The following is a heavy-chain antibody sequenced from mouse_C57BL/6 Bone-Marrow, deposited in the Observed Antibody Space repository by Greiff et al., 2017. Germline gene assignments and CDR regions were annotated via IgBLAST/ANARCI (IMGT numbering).Heavy chain of an antibody. CDR1: GYAFSSSW. CDR2: IYPGAGDT. Sequence: VQLQQSGPELVKPGASVKISCKASGYAFSSSWMNWVKQRPGKGLEWIGRIYPGAGDTNYNGKFKGKATLTADKSSSTAYMQLSSLTSEDSAVYFCASLYDGYPLYYYAMDYWGQGTSVTVSS. CDR3: ASLYDGYPLYYYAMDY. V-gene: IGHV1-82*01. J-gene: IGHJ4*01. D-gene: IGHD2-3*01.